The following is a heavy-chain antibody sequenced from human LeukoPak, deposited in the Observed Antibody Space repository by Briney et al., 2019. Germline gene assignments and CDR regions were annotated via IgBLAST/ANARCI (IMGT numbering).Heavy chain of an antibody. CDR2: IHSDGSST. CDR1: GFTFSSYW. Sequence: PGGSLRLSCAASGFTFSSYWMHWVRQAPGQGLEWLSRIHSDGSSTSYADSVKGRFTISRDNAKNTLYVQMNSLRAEDTAVYYCAREYSSSWYSIYFDYWGQGTLVTVSS. J-gene: IGHJ4*02. CDR3: AREYSSSWYSIYFDY. D-gene: IGHD6-13*01. V-gene: IGHV3-74*01.